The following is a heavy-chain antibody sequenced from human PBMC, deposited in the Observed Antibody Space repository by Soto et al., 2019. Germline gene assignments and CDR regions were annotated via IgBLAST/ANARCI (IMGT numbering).Heavy chain of an antibody. Sequence: ASVKVSCKASGYTFTSYAMHWVRQAPGQRLEWMGWINAGNGNTKYSQKFQGRVTITRDTSASTAYMELSSLRSEDTAVYYCARSDDSSGYAYAEYFQHWGQGTLVTVSS. CDR2: INAGNGNT. D-gene: IGHD3-22*01. J-gene: IGHJ1*01. CDR3: ARSDDSSGYAYAEYFQH. V-gene: IGHV1-3*01. CDR1: GYTFTSYA.